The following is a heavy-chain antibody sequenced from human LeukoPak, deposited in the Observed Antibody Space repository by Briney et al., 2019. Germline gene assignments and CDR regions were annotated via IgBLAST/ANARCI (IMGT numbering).Heavy chain of an antibody. J-gene: IGHJ4*02. Sequence: PSETLSLTCTVSGGSISSSSYYWGWIRQPPGKGLEWIGYIYYSGSTNYNPSLKSRVTISVDTSKNQFSLKLSSVTAADTAVYYCARQIYGGNSIDYWGQGTLVTVSS. V-gene: IGHV4-61*05. CDR1: GGSISSSSYY. CDR2: IYYSGST. CDR3: ARQIYGGNSIDY. D-gene: IGHD4-23*01.